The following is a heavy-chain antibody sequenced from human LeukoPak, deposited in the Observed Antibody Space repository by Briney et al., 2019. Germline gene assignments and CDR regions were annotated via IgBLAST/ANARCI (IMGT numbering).Heavy chain of an antibody. V-gene: IGHV3-21*01. J-gene: IGHJ4*02. Sequence: GGSLRLSCAASGFTFSSYSMNWVRQAPGKGLEWVSSISSSSSYIYYADSVKGRFTISRDNAKNSLCLQMNSLRAEDTAVYYCAGPSSSWYYFDYWGQGTLVTVSS. CDR1: GFTFSSYS. D-gene: IGHD6-13*01. CDR3: AGPSSSWYYFDY. CDR2: ISSSSSYI.